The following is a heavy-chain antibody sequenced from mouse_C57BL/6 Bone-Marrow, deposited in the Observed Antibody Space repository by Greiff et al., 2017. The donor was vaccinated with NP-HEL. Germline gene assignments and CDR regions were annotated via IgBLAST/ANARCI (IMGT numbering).Heavy chain of an antibody. J-gene: IGHJ1*03. CDR1: GYSITSGYY. D-gene: IGHD1-1*01. CDR3: ARAGPYYCGSTSWYFDV. V-gene: IGHV3-6*01. Sequence: EVQLQQSGPGLVKPSQSLSLTCSVTGYSITSGYYWNWIRQFPGNKLEWMGYISYDGSNNYNPSLKNRISITRDTSKNQFFLKLNSVTTADTATYYCARAGPYYCGSTSWYFDVWGTGTTVTVSS. CDR2: ISYDGSN.